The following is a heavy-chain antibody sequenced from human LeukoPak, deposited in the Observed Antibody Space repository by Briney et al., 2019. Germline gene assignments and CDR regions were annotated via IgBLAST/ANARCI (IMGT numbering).Heavy chain of an antibody. Sequence: SETLSLTCTVSGGSISSSSYYWGWIRQPPGKGLEWIGSIYYSGSTYYNPSLKSRVTISVDTSKNQFSLKLSSVTAADTAVYYCARGPETFDYRGQGTLVTVSS. CDR2: IYYSGST. D-gene: IGHD2-2*01. V-gene: IGHV4-39*01. J-gene: IGHJ4*02. CDR1: GGSISSSSYY. CDR3: ARGPETFDY.